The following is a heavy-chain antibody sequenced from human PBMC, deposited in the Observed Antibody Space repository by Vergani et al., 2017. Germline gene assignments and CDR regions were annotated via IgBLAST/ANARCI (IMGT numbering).Heavy chain of an antibody. J-gene: IGHJ3*02. CDR3: ARFTVRETTALRYFDASPKDAFDI. CDR1: CGSISSYY. D-gene: IGHD3-9*01. CDR2: IYYSGST. Sequence: QVQLQESGPGLVKPSQTLSLTCTVSCGSISSYYWSWIRQPPGKGLEWIGYIYYSGSTNYNPSLKSRVTISVDTSKNQFSLKLSSVTAADTAVYYCARFTVRETTALRYFDASPKDAFDIWGQGTMVTVSS. V-gene: IGHV4-59*01.